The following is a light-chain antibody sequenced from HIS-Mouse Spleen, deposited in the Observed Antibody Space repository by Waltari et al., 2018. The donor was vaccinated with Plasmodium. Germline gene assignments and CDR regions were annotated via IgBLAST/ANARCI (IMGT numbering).Light chain of an antibody. CDR2: EGS. CDR3: CSYAGSSTNWV. J-gene: IGLJ3*02. CDR1: SSDVGRYNL. V-gene: IGLV2-23*01. Sequence: QSALTQPASVSGSPGQSITISCTGTSSDVGRYNLVSWYQQHPGKAPKRMIYEGSKRPSGVSNRFSGSKSGNTASLTISGLQAEDEADYYCCSYAGSSTNWVFGGGTKLTVL.